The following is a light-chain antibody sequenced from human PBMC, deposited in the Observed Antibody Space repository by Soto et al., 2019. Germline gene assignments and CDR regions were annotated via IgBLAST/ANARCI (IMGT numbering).Light chain of an antibody. J-gene: IGLJ1*01. CDR1: RSDVGGYNY. Sequence: QSVLTQPASVSGSPGQSITISCTGTRSDVGGYNYVYWHQQHPGKAPKLMIYDVTNRPSGVSDRFSGSKSGNTASLTISGLQAEDEADYYCSSYTSSSTYVFGAGPTLTVL. CDR2: DVT. CDR3: SSYTSSSTYV. V-gene: IGLV2-14*01.